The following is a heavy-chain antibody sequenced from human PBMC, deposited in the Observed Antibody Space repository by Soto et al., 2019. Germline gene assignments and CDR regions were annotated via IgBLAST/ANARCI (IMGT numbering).Heavy chain of an antibody. CDR3: AKEGRLRSPAGDYFDS. D-gene: IGHD3-10*01. J-gene: IGHJ4*02. CDR2: ISNDGSNE. V-gene: IGHV3-30*18. CDR1: GFTFRWFG. Sequence: QVQLVESGGGVVQPGRSLRLSCAGSGFTFRWFGMNWVRQAPGKGLEWVARISNDGSNEYYVDSVRGRFTISRDDSRNTVYLQMNSLRVEDTAVYFCAKEGRLRSPAGDYFDSWAQGSLVTVSS.